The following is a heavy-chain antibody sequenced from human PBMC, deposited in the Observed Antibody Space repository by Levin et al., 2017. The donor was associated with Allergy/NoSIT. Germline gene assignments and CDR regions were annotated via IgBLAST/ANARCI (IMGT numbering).Heavy chain of an antibody. D-gene: IGHD6-6*01. Sequence: GESLKISCAASGFTFSSYSMNWVRQAPGKGLEWVSSISSSSSYIYYADSVKGRFTISRDNAKNSLYLQMNSLRAEDTAVYYCARAIAARNSLYYYYMDGWGKGTTVTVSS. V-gene: IGHV3-21*01. CDR2: ISSSSSYI. CDR3: ARAIAARNSLYYYYMDG. CDR1: GFTFSSYS. J-gene: IGHJ6*03.